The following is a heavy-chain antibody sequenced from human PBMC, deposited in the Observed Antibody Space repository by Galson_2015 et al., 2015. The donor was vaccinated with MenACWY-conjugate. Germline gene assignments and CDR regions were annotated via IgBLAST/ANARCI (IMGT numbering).Heavy chain of an antibody. J-gene: IGHJ4*02. V-gene: IGHV3-30*18. CDR2: ISSDGRKT. D-gene: IGHD4-11*01. CDR3: AKDAAKPHSLQANFFDH. Sequence: SLRLSCAASGFTLTDNAMHWVRQAPGKGLEWVAVISSDGRKTFYSDSVKGRFTISRDTFKNALNLQMDGLRPDDTAVYYCAKDAAKPHSLQANFFDHWGQGIGVAVSS. CDR1: GFTLTDNA.